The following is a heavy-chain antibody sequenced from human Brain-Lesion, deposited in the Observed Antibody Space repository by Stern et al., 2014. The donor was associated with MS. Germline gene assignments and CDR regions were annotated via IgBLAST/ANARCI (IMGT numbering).Heavy chain of an antibody. CDR2: IWPGDSDT. CDR1: GYRFTSNW. J-gene: IGHJ4*02. CDR3: ARRGDSSSSGFDY. Sequence: EVQLVESGAEVKKPGESLKISCKGSGYRFTSNWIGWVRQMPGKGLEWMGIIWPGDSDTRYSPSFQGQVTISADKSISTAYLQWSSLQASDTAMYYCARRGDSSSSGFDYWDQGTLVIVSS. D-gene: IGHD6-6*01. V-gene: IGHV5-51*01.